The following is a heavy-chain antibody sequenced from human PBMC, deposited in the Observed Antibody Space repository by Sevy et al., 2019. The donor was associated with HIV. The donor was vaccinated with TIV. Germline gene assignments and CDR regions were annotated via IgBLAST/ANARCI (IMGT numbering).Heavy chain of an antibody. Sequence: GGSLRLSCAASGFTFSNAWMSWVRQAPGKGLEWVGRIKSKTDGGTTDYAAPVKGRFTISRDDSKNTLYLQMNSLKTEDKAVYYCTTDWSQGVYYYDSSGYYSPDYWGQGTLVTVSS. V-gene: IGHV3-15*01. J-gene: IGHJ4*02. CDR3: TTDWSQGVYYYDSSGYYSPDY. CDR1: GFTFSNAW. CDR2: IKSKTDGGTT. D-gene: IGHD3-22*01.